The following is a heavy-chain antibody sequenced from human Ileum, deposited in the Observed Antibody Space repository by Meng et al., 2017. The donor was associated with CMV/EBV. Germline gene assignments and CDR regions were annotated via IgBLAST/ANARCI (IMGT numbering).Heavy chain of an antibody. Sequence: QVQVVQSGAEVEKPGASVKVSCKTSGYTFTGYYIHWVRQAPGQGLEWMGWINPNTGGTNYAQSFQGRVTMTRDTSISTTYMEVNSLRSDDTAVFYCACLSGSYSLGWGQGTLVTVSS. D-gene: IGHD3-10*01. J-gene: IGHJ4*02. CDR2: INPNTGGT. CDR1: GYTFTGYY. CDR3: ACLSGSYSLG. V-gene: IGHV1-2*02.